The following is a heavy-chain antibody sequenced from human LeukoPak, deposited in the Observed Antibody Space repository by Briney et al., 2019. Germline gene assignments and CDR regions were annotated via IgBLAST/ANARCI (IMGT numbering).Heavy chain of an antibody. Sequence: SETLSLTCAVYGGSFSGYYWSWIRQPPGKGLEWIGEINHSGSTNYNPSLKSRVAIPVDTSKNQFSLKLSSVTAADTAVYYCAGSMITFGGVIANYWGQGTLVTVSS. CDR3: AGSMITFGGVIANY. CDR1: GGSFSGYY. CDR2: INHSGST. V-gene: IGHV4-34*01. D-gene: IGHD3-16*02. J-gene: IGHJ4*02.